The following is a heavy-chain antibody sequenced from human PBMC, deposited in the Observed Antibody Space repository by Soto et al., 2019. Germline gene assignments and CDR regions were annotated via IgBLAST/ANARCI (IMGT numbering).Heavy chain of an antibody. Sequence: QVQLVQSGAEVKKPGASVKVSCKASGYTFTTYDINWVRQAPGQGLEWMGWMNPYTGKAGYAQKFQGRVTMTRDNSIRTAYMELSGLRSEDTAVYYCARRKERSSPNYFDSSGQGTLVTVSS. D-gene: IGHD2-2*01. J-gene: IGHJ4*02. CDR2: MNPYTGKA. CDR3: ARRKERSSPNYFDS. V-gene: IGHV1-8*01. CDR1: GYTFTTYD.